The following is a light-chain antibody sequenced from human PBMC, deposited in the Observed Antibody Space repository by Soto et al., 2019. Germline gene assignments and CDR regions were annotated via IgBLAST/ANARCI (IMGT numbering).Light chain of an antibody. CDR3: QKYNNWPRK. CDR2: GEY. V-gene: IGKV3D-15*01. J-gene: IGKJ1*01. Sequence: ERVMTQAPATLSMSPGERATLSCRASQSVISSLACYQQKPGQAPRLLLYGEYTRATGLPARFSGSGSGTEFTLTISSLQSEDFAVYYCQKYNNWPRKFGQGTKVDIK. CDR1: QSVISS.